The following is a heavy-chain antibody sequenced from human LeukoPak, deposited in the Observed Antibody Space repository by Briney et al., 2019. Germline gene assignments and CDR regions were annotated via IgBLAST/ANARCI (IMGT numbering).Heavy chain of an antibody. CDR2: IKQDGSEK. V-gene: IGHV3-7*03. D-gene: IGHD6-19*01. CDR3: ARFASSGRPGYFDY. Sequence: GGSLRLSCAASGFTFSSYWMSWVRQAPGKGLEWVANIKQDGSEKCYVDSVKGRFTISRDNAKNSLYLQMNSLRAEDTAVYYCARFASSGRPGYFDYWGQGTLVTVSS. CDR1: GFTFSSYW. J-gene: IGHJ4*02.